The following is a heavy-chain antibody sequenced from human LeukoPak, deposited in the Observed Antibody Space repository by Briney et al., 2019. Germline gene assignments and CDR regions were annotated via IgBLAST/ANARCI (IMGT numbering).Heavy chain of an antibody. CDR1: GFTFSDAW. V-gene: IGHV3-48*01. CDR2: ISSSSSTI. CDR3: ARDSAPYTASGFDY. Sequence: GGSLRLSCAASGFTFSDAWMSWVRQAPGKGLEWVSYISSSSSTIYYADSVKGRFTISRDNAKNSLYLQMNSLRAEDTAVYYCARDSAPYTASGFDYWGQGTLVTVSS. D-gene: IGHD2-2*02. J-gene: IGHJ4*02.